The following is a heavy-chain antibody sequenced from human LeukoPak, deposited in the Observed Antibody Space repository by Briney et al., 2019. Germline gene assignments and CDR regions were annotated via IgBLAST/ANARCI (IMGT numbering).Heavy chain of an antibody. D-gene: IGHD3-22*01. Sequence: GGSLRLSCAASGFTFSDYYMSWIRQAPGKGLEWVSYISSSGSTIYYADSVKGRFTISRDNAKNSLYLQMNSLRAEDTAVYYCARAPPYYYDSSGPYYFDYWGQGTLVTVSS. CDR3: ARAPPYYYDSSGPYYFDY. CDR1: GFTFSDYY. J-gene: IGHJ4*02. V-gene: IGHV3-11*04. CDR2: ISSSGSTI.